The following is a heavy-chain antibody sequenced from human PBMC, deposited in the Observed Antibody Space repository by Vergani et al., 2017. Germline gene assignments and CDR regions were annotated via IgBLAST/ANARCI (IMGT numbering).Heavy chain of an antibody. CDR3: AKGGGGYSYYYYYMDV. CDR2: ISGSGGST. CDR1: GFTFSSYA. J-gene: IGHJ6*03. D-gene: IGHD5-24*01. Sequence: EVQLLESGGGLVQPGGSLRLSCAASGFTFSSYAMSWVRQAPGKGLEWVSAISGSGGSTYYADSVKGRFTISRDNSKNTLYLQMNSLRADDTAVYYCAKGGGGYSYYYYYMDVWGKGTTVTVSS. V-gene: IGHV3-23*01.